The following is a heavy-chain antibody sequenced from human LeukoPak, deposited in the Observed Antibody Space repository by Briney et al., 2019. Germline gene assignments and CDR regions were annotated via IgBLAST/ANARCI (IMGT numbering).Heavy chain of an antibody. CDR3: SRESGAFCPFGY. CDR1: GGSISSGGYY. D-gene: IGHD1-26*01. V-gene: IGHV4-31*03. CDR2: IYYSGST. Sequence: SQTLSLTCTVSGGSISSGGYYWSWIRQHPGKGLEWIGYIYYSGSTYYNPSLKSRVTISVDTSKNQFSLNLTSVTAADTAVYYCSRESGAFCPFGYWGQGTLVTVSS. J-gene: IGHJ4*02.